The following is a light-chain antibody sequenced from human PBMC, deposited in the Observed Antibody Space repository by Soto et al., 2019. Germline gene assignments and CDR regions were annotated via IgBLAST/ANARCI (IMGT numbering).Light chain of an antibody. Sequence: EIVMTQSPATLSVSPGERATLSCRASQSVSSNLAWYQQKPGQAPRLLIYGASTRATGIPARFSGSGSGTDFPLTTSRLQPEDFAVYYCQQYDNWPFTFGAGTKVDIK. CDR2: GAS. CDR3: QQYDNWPFT. J-gene: IGKJ3*01. CDR1: QSVSSN. V-gene: IGKV3-15*01.